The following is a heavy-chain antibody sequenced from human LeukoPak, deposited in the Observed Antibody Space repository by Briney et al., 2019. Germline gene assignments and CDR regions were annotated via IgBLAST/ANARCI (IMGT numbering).Heavy chain of an antibody. J-gene: IGHJ5*02. D-gene: IGHD3-10*01. Sequence: GRSLRLSCAASGFTFSSYGMHWVRQAPGKGVEWVAGIWYDVSNKYYADSVKGRFTISRDNSKDTLYLQMNILSAEDTAVYYCAREYGWGVYGWFDPWGQGTLVTVSS. CDR1: GFTFSSYG. V-gene: IGHV3-33*01. CDR2: IWYDVSNK. CDR3: AREYGWGVYGWFDP.